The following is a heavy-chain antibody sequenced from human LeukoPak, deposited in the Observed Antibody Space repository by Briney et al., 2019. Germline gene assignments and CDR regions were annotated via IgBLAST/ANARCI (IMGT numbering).Heavy chain of an antibody. CDR3: AARVYGDYY. CDR2: ISGSGGST. CDR1: GFTFSSYA. D-gene: IGHD4-17*01. J-gene: IGHJ4*02. Sequence: GGSLRLSCAASGFTFSSYAMHWVRQAPGKGLEWVSAISGSGGSTYYADSVKGRFTISRDNFKNTLYLQMNSLRAEDTAVYYCAARVYGDYYWGQGTLVTVSS. V-gene: IGHV3-23*01.